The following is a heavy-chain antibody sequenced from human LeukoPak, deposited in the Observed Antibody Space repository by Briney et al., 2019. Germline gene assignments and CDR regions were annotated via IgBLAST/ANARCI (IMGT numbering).Heavy chain of an antibody. CDR2: MSPNSGDT. D-gene: IGHD7-27*01. V-gene: IGHV1-8*01. Sequence: GASVKDSCTASGYTFTSYDFNWVRQATGQRPEWMGWMSPNSGDTGYAQKFQDRVTMTRNTSISTAYMELSSLRSDDTAVYYCARGPPNWGYDYWGPGTLVTVSS. J-gene: IGHJ4*02. CDR3: ARGPPNWGYDY. CDR1: GYTFTSYD.